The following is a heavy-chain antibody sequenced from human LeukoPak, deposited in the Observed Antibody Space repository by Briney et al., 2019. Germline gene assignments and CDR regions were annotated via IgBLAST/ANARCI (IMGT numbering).Heavy chain of an antibody. CDR1: GGSINSGGYS. J-gene: IGHJ4*02. D-gene: IGHD3-10*01. V-gene: IGHV4-30-2*01. CDR3: ARDSTMVRGGIDY. CDR2: IYHSGST. Sequence: PSETLSLTCAVSGGSINSGGYSWSWIRQPPGKGLEWIGYIYHSGSTYYNPSLKSRVTISVGRSKNQFSLKLSSVTAADTAVYYCARDSTMVRGGIDYWGQGTLVTVSS.